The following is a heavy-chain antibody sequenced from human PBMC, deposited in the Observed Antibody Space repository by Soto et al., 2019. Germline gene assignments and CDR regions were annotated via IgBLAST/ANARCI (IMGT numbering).Heavy chain of an antibody. J-gene: IGHJ4*02. V-gene: IGHV4-30-2*01. CDR1: GGSISGTTYS. CDR3: ARGQGAAAGHSNFDY. Sequence: SETLSLTCAVSGGSISGTTYSWSWIRQPPGKGLEWIGYIYDSGNTYYNPSLKSQFSITVDRSKNQFSLKLSSVTAADTAVYYCARGQGAAAGHSNFDYWGQGALVTVSS. D-gene: IGHD6-13*01. CDR2: IYDSGNT.